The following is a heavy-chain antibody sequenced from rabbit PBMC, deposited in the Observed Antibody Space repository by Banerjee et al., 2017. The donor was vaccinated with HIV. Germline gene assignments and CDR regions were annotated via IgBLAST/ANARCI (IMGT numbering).Heavy chain of an antibody. CDR2: IYAGSSGST. V-gene: IGHV1S40*01. D-gene: IGHD2-1*01. CDR3: ARDSNSYDDYGIL. J-gene: IGHJ4*01. Sequence: QQLVESGGGLVKPGASLTLTCTASGFSFSSGYDMCWVRQAPGKGLEWIACIYAGSSGSTYYASWAKGRFTISKTSSTTVTLQMTSLTAADTATYFCARDSNSYDDYGILWGPGTLVTVS. CDR1: GFSFSSGYD.